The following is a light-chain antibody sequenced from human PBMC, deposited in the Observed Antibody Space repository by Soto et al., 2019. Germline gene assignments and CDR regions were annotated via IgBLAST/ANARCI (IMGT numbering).Light chain of an antibody. Sequence: EIVLTQSPGTLSLSPGERATLSCRASQSVSSIYLAWYQQKPGQAPRLLIYGASSRATGIPDRFSGSGSGTDFTLTISSLQSEDFAVYYCQQYNNWPRTFGQGTKVDIK. CDR3: QQYNNWPRT. CDR1: QSVSSIY. V-gene: IGKV3-20*01. CDR2: GAS. J-gene: IGKJ1*01.